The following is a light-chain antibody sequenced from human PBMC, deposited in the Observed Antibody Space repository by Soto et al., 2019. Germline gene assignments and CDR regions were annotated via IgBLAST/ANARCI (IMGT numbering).Light chain of an antibody. J-gene: IGKJ5*01. CDR1: QSLSGGY. Sequence: EIVWTQSPGTLSLAPGERATLSFRASQSLSGGYLAWFQQNPGQSPRLLIHSASSRPTGMPDKFSGSGSGKDFTLTISRLETEDFVVYFCQQNSSLPITSGQRTRLEIK. CDR3: QQNSSLPIT. V-gene: IGKV3-20*01. CDR2: SAS.